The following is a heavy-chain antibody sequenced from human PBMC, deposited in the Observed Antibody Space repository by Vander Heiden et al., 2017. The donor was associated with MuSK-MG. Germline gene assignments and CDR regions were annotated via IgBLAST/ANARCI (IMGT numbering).Heavy chain of an antibody. CDR2: IRGRGGST. CDR1: RFSLRSYA. Sequence: VPLLESGGGLLQPGGSLRLSCAASRFSLRSYAMSLVRPSPGKGLEWVSGIRGRGGSTDYAGTVKGRLTISRDNSKKTVYLQMNRLRAEDTAGYDCAKDRAAAAVWYFGLWGHGNLVTVSS. D-gene: IGHD6-13*01. V-gene: IGHV3-23*01. CDR3: AKDRAAAAVWYFGL. J-gene: IGHJ2*01.